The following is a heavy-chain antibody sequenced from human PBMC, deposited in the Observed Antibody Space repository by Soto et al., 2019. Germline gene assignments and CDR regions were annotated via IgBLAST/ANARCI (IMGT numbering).Heavy chain of an antibody. J-gene: IGHJ4*02. CDR1: GFIFSSYW. CDR3: AKREGNTYGLFH. V-gene: IGHV3-74*01. D-gene: IGHD5-18*01. Sequence: EVQLVESGGGLVQPGGSLRLSCAASGFIFSSYWIHWVRQAPGKGLVWVSRIKTDGSSTDYADSVKGRFTISRDNAKNTLYLQMNSLSAEDTAVYYCAKREGNTYGLFHWGQGTLVTVSS. CDR2: IKTDGSST.